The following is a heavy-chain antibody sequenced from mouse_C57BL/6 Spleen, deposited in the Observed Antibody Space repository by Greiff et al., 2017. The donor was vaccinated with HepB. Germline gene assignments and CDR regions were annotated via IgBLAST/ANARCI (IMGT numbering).Heavy chain of an antibody. Sequence: EVKLVESGGDLVKPGGSLKLSCAASGFTFSSYGMSWVRQTPDKRLEWVATISSGGSYTYYPDSVKGRFTISRDNAKNTLYLQMSSLKSEDTAMYYCARLTGTDYWGQGTTLTVSS. CDR2: ISSGGSYT. D-gene: IGHD4-1*01. CDR3: ARLTGTDY. CDR1: GFTFSSYG. V-gene: IGHV5-6*01. J-gene: IGHJ2*01.